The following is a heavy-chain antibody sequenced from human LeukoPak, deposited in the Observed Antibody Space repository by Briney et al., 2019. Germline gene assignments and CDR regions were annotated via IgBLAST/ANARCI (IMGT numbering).Heavy chain of an antibody. CDR2: LRGDGDT. V-gene: IGHV3-23*01. Sequence: GGSLRFSCAASGFTFSSYAMSWVRQAPARGLEWVSSLRGDGDTFYADSVRGRFTISRDNSKNTLYLQMNSLRAEDTAVYYCANRPEDYYGSGQYIWGQGTMVTVSS. CDR3: ANRPEDYYGSGQYI. CDR1: GFTFSSYA. D-gene: IGHD3-10*01. J-gene: IGHJ3*02.